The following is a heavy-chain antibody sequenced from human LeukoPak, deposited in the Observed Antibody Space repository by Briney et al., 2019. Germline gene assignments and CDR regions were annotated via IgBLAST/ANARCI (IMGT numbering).Heavy chain of an antibody. Sequence: GGSLRLSCAASGFTFSSNWMHWVRQASGKGLVWVSRINEDGSTTNYADSVKGRSTIFRDNAKNTLYLQMNSLRAEDTAVYYCVRDLGGRSGHWGQGTLVTVSS. CDR1: GFTFSSNW. CDR3: VRDLGGRSGH. J-gene: IGHJ4*02. D-gene: IGHD1-26*01. V-gene: IGHV3-74*01. CDR2: INEDGSTT.